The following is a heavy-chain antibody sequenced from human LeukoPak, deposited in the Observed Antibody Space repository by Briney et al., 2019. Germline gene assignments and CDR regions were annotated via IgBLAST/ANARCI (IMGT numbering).Heavy chain of an antibody. CDR1: VGSFSGYY. CDR3: ARLLLWFGELSFDY. V-gene: IGHV4-34*01. CDR2: IDHSGST. Sequence: KPSETLSLTCAVYVGSFSGYYWSWIRQPPGKGLEWIGEIDHSGSTNYNPSLKSRVTISVDTSKNQFSLKLSSVTAADTAVYYCARLLLWFGELSFDYWGQGTLVTVSS. J-gene: IGHJ4*02. D-gene: IGHD3-10*01.